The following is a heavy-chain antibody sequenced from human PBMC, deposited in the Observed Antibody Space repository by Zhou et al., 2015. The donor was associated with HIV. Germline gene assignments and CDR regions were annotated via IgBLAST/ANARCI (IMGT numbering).Heavy chain of an antibody. CDR1: GGTFSSYA. CDR2: IIPIFGTA. V-gene: IGHV1-69*01. Sequence: QVQLVQSGAEVKKPGSSVKVSCKASGGTFSSYAISWVRQAPGQGLEWMGGIIPIFGTANYAQKFQGRVTITADESTSTAYMELSSLRSEDTAVYYCARGLPIAAAGTVGYYYGMDVWGQGTTVTVSS. CDR3: ARGLPIAAAGTVGYYYGMDV. J-gene: IGHJ6*02. D-gene: IGHD6-13*01.